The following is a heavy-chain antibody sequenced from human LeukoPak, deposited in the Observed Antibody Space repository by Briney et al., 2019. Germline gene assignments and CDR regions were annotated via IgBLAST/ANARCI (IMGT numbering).Heavy chain of an antibody. J-gene: IGHJ4*02. D-gene: IGHD3-22*01. Sequence: PSETLSLTCTVSGGSISSYYWSWIRQPPGKGLEWIGYIYYSGSTNYNPSLKSRVTISVDTSKNQFSLKLSSVTAADTAVYYCARGPYYYDSSGYQNLPRFDYWGQGTLVTVSS. CDR1: GGSISSYY. CDR2: IYYSGST. CDR3: ARGPYYYDSSGYQNLPRFDY. V-gene: IGHV4-59*01.